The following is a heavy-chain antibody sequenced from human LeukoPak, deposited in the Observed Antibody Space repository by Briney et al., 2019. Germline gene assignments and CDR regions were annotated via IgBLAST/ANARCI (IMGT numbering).Heavy chain of an antibody. CDR1: GGYTGSHY. V-gene: IGHV4-59*11. CDR3: ARDISVSNPQYYFDY. Sequence: SETLSLTCTVSGGYTGSHYWSWIRQPPGKGLEWIGYIYYSGSTNYNPSLKSRVTISVDTSKNQFSLKLSSVTAADTAVYYCARDISVSNPQYYFDYWGQGTLVTVSS. D-gene: IGHD3-3*02. CDR2: IYYSGST. J-gene: IGHJ4*02.